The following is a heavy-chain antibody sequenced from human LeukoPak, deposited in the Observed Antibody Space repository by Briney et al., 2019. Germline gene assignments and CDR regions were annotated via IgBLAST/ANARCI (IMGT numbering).Heavy chain of an antibody. V-gene: IGHV3-21*05. CDR2: ISSSSSYT. J-gene: IGHJ4*02. CDR1: GFTFSSYS. CDR3: ARDSAGSLFDY. D-gene: IGHD1-26*01. Sequence: GGSLRLSCAASGFTFSSYSMNWVRQAPGKGLEGVSYISSSSSYTNYADSVKGRFTISRDNAKNSLYLQMDSLRAEDTAVYYCARDSAGSLFDYWGQGTLVTVSS.